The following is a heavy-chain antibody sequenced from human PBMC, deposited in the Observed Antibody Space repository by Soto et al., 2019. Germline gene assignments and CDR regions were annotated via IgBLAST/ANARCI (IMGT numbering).Heavy chain of an antibody. D-gene: IGHD5-18*01. CDR1: GFTFSTYS. Sequence: EVQLVESGGGLVKPGGSLRLSCAASGFTFSTYSMNWVRQAPGKGLEWVSSISSSSGYIYYADSVKGRFTISRDDAKNSLSVQMNSLRAEATAVYYCARFRSYSYGKVYGMDFCGQGTTGTGSS. CDR3: ARFRSYSYGKVYGMDF. CDR2: ISSSSGYI. V-gene: IGHV3-21*01. J-gene: IGHJ6*02.